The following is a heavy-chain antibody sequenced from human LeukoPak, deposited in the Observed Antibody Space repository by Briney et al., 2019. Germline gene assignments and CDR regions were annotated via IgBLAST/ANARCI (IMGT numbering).Heavy chain of an antibody. J-gene: IGHJ4*02. CDR1: GFTFSSYS. CDR3: ARGIYRGYDAPDY. D-gene: IGHD5-12*01. CDR2: ISSSSSYI. Sequence: PGGSLRLSCAASGFTFSSYSMNCVRQAPGKGLEWVSSISSSSSYIYYADSVKGRFTISRDNAKNSLYLQMNSLRAEDTAVYYCARGIYRGYDAPDYWGQGTLVTVSS. V-gene: IGHV3-21*01.